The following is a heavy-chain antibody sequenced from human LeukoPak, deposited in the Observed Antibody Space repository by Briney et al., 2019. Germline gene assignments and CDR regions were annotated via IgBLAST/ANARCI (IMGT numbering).Heavy chain of an antibody. Sequence: GGSLRLSCAASGFTFSSYAMHWVRQAPGKGLEWVAVISYDGSNKYYADSVRGRFTISRDNSKNTLYLQMNSLRAEDTAVYYCARAPGWYYDSFDIWGQGTMVTVSS. J-gene: IGHJ3*02. CDR2: ISYDGSNK. CDR1: GFTFSSYA. CDR3: ARAPGWYYDSFDI. V-gene: IGHV3-30-3*01. D-gene: IGHD3-22*01.